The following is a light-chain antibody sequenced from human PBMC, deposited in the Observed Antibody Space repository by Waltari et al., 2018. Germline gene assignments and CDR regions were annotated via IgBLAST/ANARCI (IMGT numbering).Light chain of an antibody. V-gene: IGKV4-1*01. Sequence: DIVMTQSPDSLAVSLGERATLNCKSSQSVLYSSNNKNYLAWYQHKPGQPPKLLIYWASTRESGVPDRFSGSGSGTDFALTISSLQAEDVAVYYCQQYYTTPFFGPGTKVDIK. J-gene: IGKJ3*01. CDR3: QQYYTTPF. CDR2: WAS. CDR1: QSVLYSSNNKNY.